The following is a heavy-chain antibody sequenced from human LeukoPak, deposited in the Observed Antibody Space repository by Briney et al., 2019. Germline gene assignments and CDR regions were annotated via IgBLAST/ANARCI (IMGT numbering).Heavy chain of an antibody. J-gene: IGHJ4*02. CDR3: ARGDGRDGYKGRLDY. D-gene: IGHD5-24*01. Sequence: PSETLSLTCAVYGGSFSGYYWSWIRQPPGKGLEWIGEINHSGSTDYNPSLKSRLTISVDTSKNQFSLKMNSVTAADTAVYYCARGDGRDGYKGRLDYWGQGTLVTVSS. V-gene: IGHV4-34*01. CDR2: INHSGST. CDR1: GGSFSGYY.